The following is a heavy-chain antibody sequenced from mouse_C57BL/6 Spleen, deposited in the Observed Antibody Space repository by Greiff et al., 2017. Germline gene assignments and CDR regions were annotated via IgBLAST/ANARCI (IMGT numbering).Heavy chain of an antibody. D-gene: IGHD1-1*01. Sequence: QVQLQQSGAELVKPGASVKMSCKASGYTFTSYWITWVKQRPGQGLEWLGDIYPGSGSTNYNEKFKSKATLTVDTSSSTAYMQLSSLTSEDSAVYYCARLNYGSSLYYFDDWGKGTTLTVSS. CDR3: ARLNYGSSLYYFDD. V-gene: IGHV1-55*01. J-gene: IGHJ2*01. CDR1: GYTFTSYW. CDR2: IYPGSGST.